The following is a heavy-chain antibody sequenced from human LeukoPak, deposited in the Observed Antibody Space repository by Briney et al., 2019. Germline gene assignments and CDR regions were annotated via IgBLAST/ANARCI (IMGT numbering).Heavy chain of an antibody. CDR1: GFTFTSYW. Sequence: PGGSLRLSCAASGFTFTSYWMSWVRQAPGKGLEWVANIKEDGSEKYYVDSVKGRFTISRGNSKNTLSLQMNSLRAEDTAVYYCAKRVPYSSSWPSFDYWGQGTLVTVSS. V-gene: IGHV3-7*03. CDR3: AKRVPYSSSWPSFDY. D-gene: IGHD6-13*01. J-gene: IGHJ4*02. CDR2: IKEDGSEK.